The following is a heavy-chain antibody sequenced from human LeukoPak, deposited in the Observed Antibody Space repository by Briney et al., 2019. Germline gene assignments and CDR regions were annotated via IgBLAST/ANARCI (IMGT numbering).Heavy chain of an antibody. D-gene: IGHD3/OR15-3a*01. CDR1: GFIVSNNY. J-gene: IGHJ4*02. CDR3: ATSYDMGWLIGY. Sequence: GGSLRLSCAASGFIVSNNYMSWVRQAPGKGLEWVSRITTDGSSTTYADSVKGRFTISRDNGKSSLYLQMNSLRAEDTALYYCATSYDMGWLIGYWGQGTLVTVSS. CDR2: ITTDGSST. V-gene: IGHV3-74*01.